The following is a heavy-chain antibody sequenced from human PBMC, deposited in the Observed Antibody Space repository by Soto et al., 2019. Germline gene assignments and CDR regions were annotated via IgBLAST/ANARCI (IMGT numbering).Heavy chain of an antibody. CDR2: INSDGSST. J-gene: IGHJ6*02. D-gene: IGHD2-2*01. CDR3: ARERIVVVPAAIDGMDV. Sequence: GGSLRLSXAASGFTFSSYWMHWVRQAPGKGLVWVSRINSDGSSTSYADSVKGRFTISIDNAKNTLYLQMNSLRAEDTAVYYCARERIVVVPAAIDGMDVWGQGTTVTVSS. CDR1: GFTFSSYW. V-gene: IGHV3-74*01.